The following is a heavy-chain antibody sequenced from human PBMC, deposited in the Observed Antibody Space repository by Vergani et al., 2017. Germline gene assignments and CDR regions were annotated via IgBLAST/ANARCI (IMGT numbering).Heavy chain of an antibody. CDR2: IDRNYGVK. Sequence: VEAGGGLVQPGGSLRLSCTASGFTFQAFAFHWFRQVSGRGLEWVSGIDRNYGVKNGNSFEGRFSISRDNAKKAVFLQMNNLRHEDTALYLCVKDNDYDADGPFDLWGRGTLVTVSS. V-gene: IGHV3-9*01. J-gene: IGHJ2*01. CDR1: GFTFQAFA. CDR3: VKDNDYDADGPFDL. D-gene: IGHD3-16*01.